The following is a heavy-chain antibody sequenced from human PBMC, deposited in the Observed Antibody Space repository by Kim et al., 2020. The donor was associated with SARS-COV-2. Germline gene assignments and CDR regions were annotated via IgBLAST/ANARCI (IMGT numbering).Heavy chain of an antibody. CDR2: INPNSGGT. J-gene: IGHJ6*02. CDR3: ARDCDTIFGVVYYYYGMDV. V-gene: IGHV1-2*06. D-gene: IGHD3-3*01. Sequence: ASVKVSCKASGYTFTGYYMHWVRQAPGQGLEWMGRINPNSGGTNYAQKFQGRVTMTRDTSISTAYMELSRLRSDDTAVYYCARDCDTIFGVVYYYYGMDVWGQGTTVTGSS. CDR1: GYTFTGYY.